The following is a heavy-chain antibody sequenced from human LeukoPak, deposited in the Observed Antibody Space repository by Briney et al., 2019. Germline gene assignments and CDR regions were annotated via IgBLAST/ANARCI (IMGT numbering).Heavy chain of an antibody. CDR2: IYYSGST. CDR1: GGSFSGYY. V-gene: IGHV4-59*01. Sequence: SETLSLTCAVYGGSFSGYYWSWIRQPPGKGLEWIGYIYYSGSTNYNPSLKSRVTISVDTSKNQFSLKLSSVTAADTAVYYCARGSRVRGVIGWFDPWGQGTLVTVSS. J-gene: IGHJ5*02. CDR3: ARGSRVRGVIGWFDP. D-gene: IGHD3-10*01.